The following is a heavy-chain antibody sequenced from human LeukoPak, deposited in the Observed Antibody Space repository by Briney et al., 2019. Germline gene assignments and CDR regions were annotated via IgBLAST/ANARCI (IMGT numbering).Heavy chain of an antibody. CDR1: GVSINDYY. D-gene: IGHD2-21*01. V-gene: IGHV4-34*01. J-gene: IGHJ4*02. Sequence: PSETLSLTCGVLGVSINDYYWSWIRQSPGKGLEWIGEISHTEGTRYNPSLESRATMSVGTSENQLSLKLIFVTAADTAVYYCARIRCGHSGSVCYNHWGLGTLVTVSS. CDR3: ARIRCGHSGSVCYNH. CDR2: ISHTEGT.